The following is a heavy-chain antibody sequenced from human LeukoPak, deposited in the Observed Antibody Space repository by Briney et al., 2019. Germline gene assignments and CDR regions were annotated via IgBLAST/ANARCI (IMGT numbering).Heavy chain of an antibody. J-gene: IGHJ4*02. CDR2: ISYDGSNK. CDR1: GFTFSSYA. D-gene: IGHD5-12*01. V-gene: IGHV3-30-3*01. Sequence: GGSLRLSCAASGFTFSSYAMHWVRQAPGKGLEWVAVISYDGSNKYYADSVKGRFTISRDNSKNTLYLQMNSLRDEDTAVYYCARDWVAPCDYWGQGTLVTVSS. CDR3: ARDWVAPCDY.